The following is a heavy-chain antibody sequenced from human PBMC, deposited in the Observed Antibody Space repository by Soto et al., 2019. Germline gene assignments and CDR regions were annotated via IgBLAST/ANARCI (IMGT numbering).Heavy chain of an antibody. CDR2: INHSGST. CDR1: GGSFSGYY. V-gene: IGHV4-34*01. J-gene: IGHJ5*02. CDR3: ARALLLWIGESTPNWFDP. Sequence: SETLSLTCAVYGGSFSGYYRSWIRQPPGKGLEWIGEINHSGSTNYNPSLKSRVTISVDTSKNQFSLKLSSVTAADTAVYYCARALLLWIGESTPNWFDPWGQGTLVTVSS. D-gene: IGHD3-10*01.